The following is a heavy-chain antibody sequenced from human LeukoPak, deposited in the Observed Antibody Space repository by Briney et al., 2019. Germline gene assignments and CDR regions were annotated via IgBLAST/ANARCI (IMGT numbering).Heavy chain of an antibody. CDR1: GFIFSSYS. CDR3: ARAMGYGDYQYFDY. D-gene: IGHD4-17*01. CDR2: ISSSSSTI. J-gene: IGHJ4*02. V-gene: IGHV3-48*01. Sequence: GGSLRLSCAASGFIFSSYSMNWVRQAPGKGLESVSYISSSSSTIYYADSVKGRFTISRDNAKNSLYLQMNSLRAEDTAVYYCARAMGYGDYQYFDYWGQGTLVTVSS.